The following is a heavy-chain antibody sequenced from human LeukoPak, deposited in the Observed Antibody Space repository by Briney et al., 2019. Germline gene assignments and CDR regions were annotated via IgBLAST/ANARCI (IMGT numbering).Heavy chain of an antibody. D-gene: IGHD6-19*01. CDR1: GFTFSNYN. CDR3: ASNHGSGWYVGEY. Sequence: GGSLRLSCAASGFTFSNYNMNWVRQAPGKGLEWVSYISSRSSAIYYAGSVKGRFTISRDNAKNALSLQMNSLSDEDTAVYFCASNHGSGWYVGEYWGQGILVTVSS. V-gene: IGHV3-48*02. CDR2: ISSRSSAI. J-gene: IGHJ4*02.